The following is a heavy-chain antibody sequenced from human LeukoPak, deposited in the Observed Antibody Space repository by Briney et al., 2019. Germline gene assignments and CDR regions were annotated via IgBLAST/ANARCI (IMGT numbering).Heavy chain of an antibody. CDR1: GFSINKYG. CDR3: AKSGRGDHFDY. V-gene: IGHV3-30*02. J-gene: IGHJ4*02. D-gene: IGHD4-17*01. CDR2: ISHDGENK. Sequence: GGSLRLSCTASGFSINKYGIHWVRQAPGKGLEWVALISHDGENKFYADSVRGRFTISRDNSKNTLYLQMNSLRAEDTAVYYCAKSGRGDHFDYWGQGTLVTVSS.